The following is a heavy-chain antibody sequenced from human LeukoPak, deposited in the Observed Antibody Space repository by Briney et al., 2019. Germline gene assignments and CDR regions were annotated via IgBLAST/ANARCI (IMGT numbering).Heavy chain of an antibody. D-gene: IGHD3-10*01. CDR1: GYTFTSYG. CDR2: ISAFDGNT. Sequence: ASVKVSCRASGYTFTSYGFTWVRQAPGQGPEWMGWISAFDGNTNSAQKFQGRVTMTTDTSSSTAYMELRSLTSDDTAVYYCAGDGYGSGKGFFDYWGQGTLVTVSS. J-gene: IGHJ4*02. V-gene: IGHV1-18*01. CDR3: AGDGYGSGKGFFDY.